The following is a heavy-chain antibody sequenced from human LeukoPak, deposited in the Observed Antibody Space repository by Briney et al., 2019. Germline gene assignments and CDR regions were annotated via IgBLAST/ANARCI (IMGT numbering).Heavy chain of an antibody. J-gene: IGHJ4*02. CDR2: IDWDGDR. D-gene: IGHD4-23*01. Sequence: SGPALVKPAQTLTLTCTFSGFSLSTSGMCVSWIRQPPGEALEWLARIDWDGDRYYSPSLKSRLTISKDTSKNQVVLKMTNMDPVDTATYYCVRSDDYGGIFDYWGQGTLVTASS. CDR3: VRSDDYGGIFDY. CDR1: GFSLSTSGMC. V-gene: IGHV2-70*11.